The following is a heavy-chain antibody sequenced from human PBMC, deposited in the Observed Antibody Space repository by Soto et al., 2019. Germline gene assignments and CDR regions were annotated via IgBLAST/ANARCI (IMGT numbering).Heavy chain of an antibody. D-gene: IGHD3-22*01. J-gene: IGHJ4*02. CDR2: ISHSGNT. Sequence: SETLSLTCSVSGDSISSGAYFWSWIRHLPGKGLEWLGSISHSGNTFLRPSLRNELSMSMDTSQNRISLRLTSVTVADTAVYYCARGHYYDSSGDYPLFDYWGQGTLVTVSS. CDR3: ARGHYYDSSGDYPLFDY. CDR1: GDSISSGAYF. V-gene: IGHV4-30-4*01.